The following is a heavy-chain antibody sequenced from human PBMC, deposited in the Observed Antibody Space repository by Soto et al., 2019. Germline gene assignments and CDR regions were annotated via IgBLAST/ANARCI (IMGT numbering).Heavy chain of an antibody. CDR2: ISYDGSNK. Sequence: GGSLRLSCAASGFTFSSYGMHWVRQAPGKGLEWVAVISYDGSNKYYADSVKGRFTISRDNSKNTLYLQMNSLRAEDTAVYYCANALRSYIYYYYLLYGCAKGTTVTVSS. V-gene: IGHV3-30*18. CDR3: ANALRSYIYYYYLLYG. J-gene: IGHJ6*03. D-gene: IGHD2-2*02. CDR1: GFTFSSYG.